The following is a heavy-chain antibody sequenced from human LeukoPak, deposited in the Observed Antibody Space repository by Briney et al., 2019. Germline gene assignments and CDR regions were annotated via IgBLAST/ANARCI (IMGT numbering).Heavy chain of an antibody. V-gene: IGHV3-11*01. CDR3: ARSQWNPGKTTQTT. CDR1: GFTFSSYY. CDR2: IYSSSDYI. Sequence: PGGLLRLSCAASGFTFSSYYMSWIRQAPGKGLEWVSLIYSSSDYIYYADSVKGRFTISRDNAKNSLYLQMNSLRAEDTAVYYCARSQWNPGKTTQTTWGQGTLVTVSS. J-gene: IGHJ5*02. D-gene: IGHD1-1*01.